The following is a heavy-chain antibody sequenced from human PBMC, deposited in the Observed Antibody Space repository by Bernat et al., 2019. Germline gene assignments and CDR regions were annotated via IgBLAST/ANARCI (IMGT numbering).Heavy chain of an antibody. CDR2: INSDGSST. D-gene: IGHD4-17*01. J-gene: IGHJ1*01. V-gene: IGHV3-74*01. Sequence: EVQLVESGGGLVQPGGSLRLSCAASGFTFSSYWIHWVRQPPGKGLVWVSRINSDGSSTSYADSVKGRFTISRDNAKNTLYLQMNSLRAEETAVYYCARTYYGDDFQYWGQGTLVTVSS. CDR3: ARTYYGDDFQY. CDR1: GFTFSSYW.